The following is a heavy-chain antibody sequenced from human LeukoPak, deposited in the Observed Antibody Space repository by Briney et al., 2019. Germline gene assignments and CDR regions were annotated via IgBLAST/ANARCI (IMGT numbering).Heavy chain of an antibody. CDR1: GYTFTGYY. Sequence: ASVKVSCKASGYTFTGYYMHWVRQAPGQGLEWMGWINPNSGGTNYAQKFQGWVTMTRDTSISTAYMELSRLRSDDTAVYYCARAGYSSSWYLTYNWFDPWGQGTLVTVSS. CDR2: INPNSGGT. J-gene: IGHJ5*02. V-gene: IGHV1-2*04. CDR3: ARAGYSSSWYLTYNWFDP. D-gene: IGHD6-13*01.